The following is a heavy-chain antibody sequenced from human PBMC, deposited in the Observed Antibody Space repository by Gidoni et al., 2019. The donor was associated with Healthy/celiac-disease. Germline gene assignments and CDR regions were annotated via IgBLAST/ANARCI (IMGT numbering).Heavy chain of an antibody. V-gene: IGHV4-39*01. D-gene: IGHD1-26*01. Sequence: QLQLQESGPGLVKPSENLSLTCTVSGGSISSSSYYWGWIRQPPGKGLEWIGSIDYSGSSYYNPSVKGRVTISVDTSDNQFSLKLSSVTAAVTAVYYCARHPPLQYSGSYSQHFDYWGQGTLVTVSS. CDR1: GGSISSSSYY. CDR2: IDYSGSS. CDR3: ARHPPLQYSGSYSQHFDY. J-gene: IGHJ4*02.